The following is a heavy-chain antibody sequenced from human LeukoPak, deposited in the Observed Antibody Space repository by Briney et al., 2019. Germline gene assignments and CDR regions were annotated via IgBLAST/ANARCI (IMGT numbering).Heavy chain of an antibody. CDR3: ARMAATGTTPVDY. J-gene: IGHJ4*02. Sequence: ASVKVSCKASGYTFTSYDINWVRQATGQGLEWMGWMNPNSGNTGYAQKFQGRVTMTRNTSISTAYMELSSLRSDDTAVYYCARMAATGTTPVDYWGQGTLVTVSS. CDR1: GYTFTSYD. V-gene: IGHV1-8*01. CDR2: MNPNSGNT. D-gene: IGHD1-7*01.